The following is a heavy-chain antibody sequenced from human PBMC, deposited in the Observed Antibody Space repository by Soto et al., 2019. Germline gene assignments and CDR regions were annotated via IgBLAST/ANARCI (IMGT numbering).Heavy chain of an antibody. D-gene: IGHD2-2*02. CDR2: ISYDGSNK. CDR1: GFTFSSYG. Sequence: GGSLRLSCAASGFTFSSYGMHWVRQAPGKGLEWVAVISYDGSNKYYADSVKGRFTISRDNSKNTLYLQMNSLRAEDTAVYYCAKEGVPAAIIDYWGQGTLVTVSS. J-gene: IGHJ4*02. CDR3: AKEGVPAAIIDY. V-gene: IGHV3-30*18.